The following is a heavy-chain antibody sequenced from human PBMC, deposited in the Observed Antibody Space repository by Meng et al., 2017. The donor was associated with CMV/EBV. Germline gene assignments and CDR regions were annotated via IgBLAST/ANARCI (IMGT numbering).Heavy chain of an antibody. Sequence: GGSLRLSCAASGFTFSSYAMHWVRQAPGKGLEWVAVISYDGSNKYYADSVKGRFTISRDNSKNTLYLQMNSLRAEDTAVYYCAKDLIAAAPDAFDIWGQGTMVTVSS. CDR2: ISYDGSNK. V-gene: IGHV3-30*04. CDR3: AKDLIAAAPDAFDI. D-gene: IGHD6-13*01. J-gene: IGHJ3*02. CDR1: GFTFSSYA.